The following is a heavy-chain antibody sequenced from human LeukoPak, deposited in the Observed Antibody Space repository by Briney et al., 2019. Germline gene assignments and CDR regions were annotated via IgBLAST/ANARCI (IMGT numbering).Heavy chain of an antibody. CDR3: ARDYNLDY. Sequence: AGGSLRLSCAASGFTFSSYEVNWVRQAPGKGLEWVSYISSSGSTIYYADSVKGRFTIPRDNAKNSLYLQMNSLRAEDTAVYYCARDYNLDYWGQGTLVTVSS. CDR2: ISSSGSTI. V-gene: IGHV3-48*03. CDR1: GFTFSSYE. D-gene: IGHD1-1*01. J-gene: IGHJ4*02.